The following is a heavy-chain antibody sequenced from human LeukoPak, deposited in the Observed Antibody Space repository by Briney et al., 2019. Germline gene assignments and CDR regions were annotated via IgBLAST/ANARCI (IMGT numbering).Heavy chain of an antibody. J-gene: IGHJ4*02. V-gene: IGHV3-43*02. CDR1: GFTFDNYA. CDR2: ISGDGSST. Sequence: GESLRLSCAASGFTFDNYAMHWVRQAPGKGLEWVSLISGDGSSTYYADSVKGRFTISRDNSKNSLYLQMNSLRTEDTALYFCAKDSYCSGGSCYRHFDYWGQGTLVTVSS. CDR3: AKDSYCSGGSCYRHFDY. D-gene: IGHD2-15*01.